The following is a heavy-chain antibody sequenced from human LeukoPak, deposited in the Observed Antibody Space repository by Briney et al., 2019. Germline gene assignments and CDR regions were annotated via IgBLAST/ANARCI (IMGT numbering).Heavy chain of an antibody. Sequence: PGRSLRLSCAASGFTFSSYGMHWVRQAPGKGLAWVSSISGTSISIYYAGSVKGRFTISRDNAKNSLSLQMNSLRAEDTAVYYCARVPQGYSYGSFDYWGQGTLVTVSS. J-gene: IGHJ4*02. CDR3: ARVPQGYSYGSFDY. V-gene: IGHV3-21*01. D-gene: IGHD5-18*01. CDR2: ISGTSISI. CDR1: GFTFSSYG.